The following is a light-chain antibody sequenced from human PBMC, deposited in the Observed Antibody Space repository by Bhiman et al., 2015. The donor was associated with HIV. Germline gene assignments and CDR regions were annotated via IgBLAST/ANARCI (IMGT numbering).Light chain of an antibody. V-gene: IGLV2-11*01. Sequence: QSALTQPRSLSGSPGQSVTISCTGTSSDVGGYNYVSWYQQHPGKAPKVTIYDVSKRPSGVPDRFSGSKSGNTASLTISGLQAEDEADYYCCSYAGSYTWVFGGGTKLTVL. J-gene: IGLJ3*02. CDR1: SSDVGGYNY. CDR2: DVS. CDR3: CSYAGSYTWV.